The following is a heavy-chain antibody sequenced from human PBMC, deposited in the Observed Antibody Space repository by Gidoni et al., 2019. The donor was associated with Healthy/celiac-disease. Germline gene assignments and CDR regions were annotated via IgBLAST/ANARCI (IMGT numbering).Heavy chain of an antibody. D-gene: IGHD3-3*01. V-gene: IGHV3-73*01. J-gene: IGHJ5*02. CDR3: TSEDYDFWSGYYGDYNWFDP. Sequence: EVQLVESGGGLVQPGGSLTLSCAASGFTFSGSAMHWVRQASGKGLEWVGRSRSKANSYATAYAASVKGRFTISRDDSKNTAYLQMNSLKTEDTAVYYCTSEDYDFWSGYYGDYNWFDPWGQGTLVTVSS. CDR1: GFTFSGSA. CDR2: SRSKANSYAT.